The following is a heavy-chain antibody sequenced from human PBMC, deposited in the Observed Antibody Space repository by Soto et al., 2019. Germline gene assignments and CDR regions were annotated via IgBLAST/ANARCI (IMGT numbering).Heavy chain of an antibody. CDR1: GFTFSSYS. D-gene: IGHD2-15*01. V-gene: IGHV3-48*02. Sequence: EVQLVESGGGLVQPGGSLRLSCAASGFTFSSYSMNWVRQAPGKGLEWVSYISSSSSTIYYADSVKGRFTISRDNAKNSLYLQMTSLGDEDTALYYCAREHVARNYYYGMDVWAKGPRSPSP. CDR3: AREHVARNYYYGMDV. J-gene: IGHJ6*02. CDR2: ISSSSSTI.